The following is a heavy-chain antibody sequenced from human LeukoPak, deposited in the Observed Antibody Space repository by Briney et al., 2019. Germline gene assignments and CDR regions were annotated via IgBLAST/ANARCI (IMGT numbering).Heavy chain of an antibody. CDR2: MNPNSGNT. CDR3: ARTEPVGALLWFGEWYYFDY. V-gene: IGHV1-8*01. Sequence: ASVKVSCKASGYTFTSYDINWVRQATGQGLEWMGWMNPNSGNTRYAQKFQGRVTMTRNTSISTAYMELSSLRSEDTAVYYCARTEPVGALLWFGEWYYFDYWGQGTLVTVSS. D-gene: IGHD3-10*01. J-gene: IGHJ4*02. CDR1: GYTFTSYD.